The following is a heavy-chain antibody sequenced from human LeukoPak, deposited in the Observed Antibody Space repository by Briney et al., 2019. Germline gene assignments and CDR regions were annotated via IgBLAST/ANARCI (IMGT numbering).Heavy chain of an antibody. D-gene: IGHD1-1*01. Sequence: KPSETLSLTCTVSGGSISSYYWSWIRQPAGKGLEWIGRIYISGSINYNPSLKSRVTMSVDTSKNQFSLKLSSVTAADTAVYYCARDRGTWNDDGFDYWGQGTLVTVSS. CDR2: IYISGSI. CDR1: GGSISSYY. J-gene: IGHJ4*02. CDR3: ARDRGTWNDDGFDY. V-gene: IGHV4-4*07.